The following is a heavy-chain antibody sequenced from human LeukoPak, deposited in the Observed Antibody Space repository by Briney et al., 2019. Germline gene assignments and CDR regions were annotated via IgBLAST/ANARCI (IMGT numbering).Heavy chain of an antibody. V-gene: IGHV3-74*01. CDR1: GFTLSSYW. Sequence: PGGSLRLSCVASGFTLSSYWMHWVRQAPGKGLVWVSRINGDGSSTSYADSVKGRFTISRDNAKNTLYLQMNSLRAEDTAVYYSARGVYGSSCGYWGQGTLVTVSS. CDR2: INGDGSST. J-gene: IGHJ4*02. CDR3: ARGVYGSSCGY. D-gene: IGHD6-13*01.